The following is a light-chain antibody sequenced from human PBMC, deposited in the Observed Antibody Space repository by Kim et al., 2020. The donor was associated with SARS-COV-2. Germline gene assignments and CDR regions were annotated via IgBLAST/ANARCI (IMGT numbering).Light chain of an antibody. CDR3: QQYYTWSALT. V-gene: IGKV3D-15*01. J-gene: IGKJ4*01. CDR2: DAS. Sequence: EIVTTQSPATLSVSPGERATLSCRASQSVRSSLAWYQQKRGQAPRLLIYDASIRATGVPARFTGSGSGTEFTLTISSLQSEDFAVYFCQQYYTWSALTFGGGTKVDIK. CDR1: QSVRSS.